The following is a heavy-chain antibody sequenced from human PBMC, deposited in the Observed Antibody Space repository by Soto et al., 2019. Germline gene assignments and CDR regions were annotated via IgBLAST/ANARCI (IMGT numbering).Heavy chain of an antibody. CDR2: VKSKVDGETI. CDR1: GFTFNGAW. D-gene: IGHD3-16*01. J-gene: IGHJ4*02. CDR3: AADLPDWGAYAFDY. V-gene: IGHV3-15*07. Sequence: EVQLVESGGGLVEPGGSLRLSCAASGFTFNGAWMNWVRQGPGKGLEWVGRVKSKVDGETIDYAAPVKGRFTISRDDSRNTVYLQMNSLSTEDTAMYYCAADLPDWGAYAFDYWCQGALVTVSS.